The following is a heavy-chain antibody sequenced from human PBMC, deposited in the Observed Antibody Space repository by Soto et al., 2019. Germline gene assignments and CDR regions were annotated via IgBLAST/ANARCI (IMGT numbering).Heavy chain of an antibody. CDR3: AKDLDVYIAVAGTVDLDYYYGMDV. Sequence: GSLRLSCAASGFTFSSYGMHWVRQAPGKGLEWVAVISYDGSNKYYADSVKGRFTISRDNSKNTLYLQMNSLRAEDTAVYYCAKDLDVYIAVAGTVDLDYYYGMDVWGQGTTVTVSS. D-gene: IGHD6-19*01. CDR1: GFTFSSYG. CDR2: ISYDGSNK. J-gene: IGHJ6*02. V-gene: IGHV3-30*18.